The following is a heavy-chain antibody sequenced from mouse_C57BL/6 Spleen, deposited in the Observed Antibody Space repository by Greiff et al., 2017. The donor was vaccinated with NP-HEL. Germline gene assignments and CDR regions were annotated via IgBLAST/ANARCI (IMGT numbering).Heavy chain of an antibody. CDR1: GYTFTSYG. CDR3: ARKGSNYGYAMDY. CDR2: IYPRSGNT. Sequence: QVQLQQSGAELARPGASVKLSCKASGYTFTSYGISWVKQRTGQGLEWIGEIYPRSGNTYYNEKFKGKATLTADKSSSTAYIELRSLTSEDSAVYFCARKGSNYGYAMDYWGQGTSVTVSS. J-gene: IGHJ4*01. V-gene: IGHV1-81*01. D-gene: IGHD2-5*01.